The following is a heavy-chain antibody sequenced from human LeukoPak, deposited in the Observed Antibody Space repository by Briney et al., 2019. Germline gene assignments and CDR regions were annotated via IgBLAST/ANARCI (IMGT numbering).Heavy chain of an antibody. V-gene: IGHV3-48*03. CDR2: ISSSGSTI. D-gene: IGHD1-7*01. Sequence: GGSLRLSCAASGFTFSSYEMNWVRQAPGKGLEWVSYISSSGSTIYYADSVKGRFTISRDNAKNSLYLQMNSLRAEDTAVYYCASDGTGTIYYGMDVWGQGTTVTVSS. CDR3: ASDGTGTIYYGMDV. J-gene: IGHJ6*02. CDR1: GFTFSSYE.